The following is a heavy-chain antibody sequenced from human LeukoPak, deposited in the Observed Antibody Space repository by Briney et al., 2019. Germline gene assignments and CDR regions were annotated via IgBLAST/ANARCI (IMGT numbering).Heavy chain of an antibody. V-gene: IGHV3-23*01. J-gene: IGHJ4*02. CDR3: ATYRQVQVPFEC. CDR2: IFPSGGEI. D-gene: IGHD5-18*01. Sequence: GGSLRLSCAASGFTFSTFAMIWVRQPPGKGLEWVSSIFPSGGEIHFADSVKGRFTISRDNSKSTLSLQMNSLRAEDTAIYYCATYRQVQVPFECWGQGTLVTVSS. CDR1: GFTFSTFA.